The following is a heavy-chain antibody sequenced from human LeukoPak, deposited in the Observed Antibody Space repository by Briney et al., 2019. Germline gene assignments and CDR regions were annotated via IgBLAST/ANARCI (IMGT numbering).Heavy chain of an antibody. J-gene: IGHJ4*02. CDR2: MNPNSGNT. Sequence: ASVKVSCKASGYTFTSYDINWVRQATGQGLEWMGWMNPNSGNTGYAQKFQGRVTMTRNTSISTAYMELSSLRSEDTAVYYCAGGPKLTQKYYDSSGYNDYWGQGTLVTVSS. CDR3: AGGPKLTQKYYDSSGYNDY. CDR1: GYTFTSYD. V-gene: IGHV1-8*01. D-gene: IGHD3-22*01.